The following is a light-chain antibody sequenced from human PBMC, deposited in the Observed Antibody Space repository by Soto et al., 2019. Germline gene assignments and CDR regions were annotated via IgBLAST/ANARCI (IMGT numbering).Light chain of an antibody. J-gene: IGLJ1*01. V-gene: IGLV2-14*01. CDR2: EVS. CDR3: SSYTTSNTFV. CDR1: SSDVGGYNY. Sequence: QSVLTQPASVSGSLGQSITISCTGTSSDVGGYNYVSWYQQNPGKAPKLIIYEVSHRPSGISGRFSGSKSGNTASLTISGLQAGDEVDYYCSSYTTSNTFVFGTGTKHRP.